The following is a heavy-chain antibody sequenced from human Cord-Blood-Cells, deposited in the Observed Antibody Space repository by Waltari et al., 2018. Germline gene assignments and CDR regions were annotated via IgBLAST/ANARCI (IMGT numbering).Heavy chain of an antibody. CDR2: IYHSGST. D-gene: IGHD1-26*01. Sequence: QVQLQESGPGLVKPSETLSLTCAVSGYSISSGYYWGWLRQPPGKGLEWIGSIYHSGSTYYNPSLKSRVTISVDTSKNQFSLKLSSVTAADTAVYYCARVGGSYWYFDLWGRGTLVTVSS. CDR3: ARVGGSYWYFDL. J-gene: IGHJ2*01. CDR1: GYSISSGYY. V-gene: IGHV4-38-2*01.